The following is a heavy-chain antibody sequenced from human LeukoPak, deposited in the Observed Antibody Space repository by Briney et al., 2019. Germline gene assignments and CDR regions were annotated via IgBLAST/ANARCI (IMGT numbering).Heavy chain of an antibody. D-gene: IGHD3-16*01. V-gene: IGHV1-2*02. CDR2: INPNSGGT. J-gene: IGHJ4*02. Sequence: ASVKVSCKASGYTFTGYYMHWVRQAPGQGLEWMGWINPNSGGTNYAQKFQGRVTMTRDTSISTAYMELSRLRSDDTAVYYCARDGDRGITFGGVIEWGQGTLVTVSS. CDR3: ARDGDRGITFGGVIE. CDR1: GYTFTGYY.